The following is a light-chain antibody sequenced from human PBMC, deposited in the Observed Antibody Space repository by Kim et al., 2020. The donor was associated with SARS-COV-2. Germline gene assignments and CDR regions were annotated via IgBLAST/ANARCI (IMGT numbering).Light chain of an antibody. V-gene: IGLV3-19*01. Sequence: ALGQTVRITCQGDSLRFYYASWYQQKPGQAHMLIVYDKNNRPSGIPDRFSGSTSGSTASLTITGAQAEDEADYYCGSRDSDNHLGLFGGGTKLTVL. CDR1: SLRFYY. CDR2: DKN. J-gene: IGLJ2*01. CDR3: GSRDSDNHLGL.